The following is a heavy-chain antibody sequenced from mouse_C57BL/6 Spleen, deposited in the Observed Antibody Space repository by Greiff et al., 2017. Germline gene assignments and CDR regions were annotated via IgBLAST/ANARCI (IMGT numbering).Heavy chain of an antibody. Sequence: VQLKQSGPELVKPGASVKMSCKASGYTFTDYNMHWVKQSHGKSLEWIGYINPNNGGTSYNQKFKGKATLTVNKSSSTAYMELRSLTSEESAVYYCARPYGSSPWFAYWGQGTLVTVSA. V-gene: IGHV1-22*01. CDR3: ARPYGSSPWFAY. CDR2: INPNNGGT. D-gene: IGHD1-1*01. CDR1: GYTFTDYN. J-gene: IGHJ3*01.